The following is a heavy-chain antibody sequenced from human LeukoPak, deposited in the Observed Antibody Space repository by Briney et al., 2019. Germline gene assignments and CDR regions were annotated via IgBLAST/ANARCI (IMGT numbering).Heavy chain of an antibody. J-gene: IGHJ3*01. D-gene: IGHD4-17*01. CDR2: INHNGST. V-gene: IGHV4-34*01. Sequence: SETLSLTCAAYGASFSDYVWSWIRQAPGRGLEWIGEINHNGSTNYNPSLKSRVTISVDTSRSQFSLNVNSMTAADTAVYYCARQTITVTTGEYAFHFWGQGTMVTVAS. CDR3: ARQTITVTTGEYAFHF. CDR1: GASFSDYV.